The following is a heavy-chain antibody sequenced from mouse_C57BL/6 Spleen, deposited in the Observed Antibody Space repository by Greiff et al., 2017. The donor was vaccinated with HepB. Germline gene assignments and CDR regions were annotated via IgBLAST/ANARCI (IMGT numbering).Heavy chain of an antibody. D-gene: IGHD2-5*01. CDR1: GYTFTSYW. J-gene: IGHJ1*03. CDR2: IDPSDSYT. V-gene: IGHV1-59*01. CDR3: ARVAAYYSNPGYFDV. Sequence: VQLQQPGAELVRPGTSVKLSCKASGYTFTSYWMHWVKQRPGQGLEWIGVIDPSDSYTNYNQKFKGKATLTVDTSSSTAYMQLSSLTSEDSAVYYCARVAAYYSNPGYFDVWGTGTTGTVSS.